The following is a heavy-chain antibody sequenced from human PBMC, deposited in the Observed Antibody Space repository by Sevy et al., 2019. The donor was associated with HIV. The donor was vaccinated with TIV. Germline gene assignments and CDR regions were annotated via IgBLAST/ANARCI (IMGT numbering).Heavy chain of an antibody. J-gene: IGHJ4*02. CDR2: ISDDSRYI. CDR3: ARDFTIFGVVSGIDY. V-gene: IGHV3-21*01. CDR1: GFTFRSYS. D-gene: IGHD3-3*01. Sequence: GGSLRLSCAASGFTFRSYSMNWVRQAPGKGLEWLSSISDDSRYIYYSDSVKGRFTISRANPKSSLYLQMNSLRVEDTAIYYCARDFTIFGVVSGIDYWGQRNLVTASS.